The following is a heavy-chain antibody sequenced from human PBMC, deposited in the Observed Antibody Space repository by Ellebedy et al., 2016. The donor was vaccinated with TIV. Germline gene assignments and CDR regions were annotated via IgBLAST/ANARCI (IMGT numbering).Heavy chain of an antibody. J-gene: IGHJ4*02. D-gene: IGHD6-13*01. V-gene: IGHV3-13*01. CDR3: ARPITAAAGGRAPLDY. CDR2: IGTADDT. CDR1: GFTFSSYD. Sequence: GESLKISCTASGFTFSSYDMHWVRQATGKGLEWVSLIGTADDTYYAASVKGRFTISRENAQNSFYLKMNSLTAEDTAVYYCARPITAAAGGRAPLDYWGQGTLVTVSS.